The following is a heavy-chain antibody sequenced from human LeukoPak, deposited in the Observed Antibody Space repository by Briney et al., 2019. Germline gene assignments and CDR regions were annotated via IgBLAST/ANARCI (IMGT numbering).Heavy chain of an antibody. Sequence: GGSLRLSCAASGFTFSSYSMNWVRQAPGKGLEWVSYISSSSSTIYYADSVKGRFTISRDNAENSLYLQMNSLRAEDTAVYYCARDLQQLGQHNFDYWGQGTLVTVSS. J-gene: IGHJ4*02. V-gene: IGHV3-48*01. D-gene: IGHD6-13*01. CDR3: ARDLQQLGQHNFDY. CDR2: ISSSSSTI. CDR1: GFTFSSYS.